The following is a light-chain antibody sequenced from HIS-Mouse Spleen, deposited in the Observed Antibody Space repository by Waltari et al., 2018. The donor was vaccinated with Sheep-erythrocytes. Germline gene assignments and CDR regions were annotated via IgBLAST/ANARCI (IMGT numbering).Light chain of an antibody. Sequence: QSVLTQPPSASGTPGQRVTISCSGSRPHIGSNYVSWYQQLPGTAPKLLIYRNNQRPSGVPDRFSGSKSGTSASLAISGLRSEDEADYYCAAWDDSLSGPVFGGGTKLTVL. CDR3: AAWDDSLSGPV. J-gene: IGLJ3*02. CDR2: RNN. V-gene: IGLV1-47*01. CDR1: RPHIGSNY.